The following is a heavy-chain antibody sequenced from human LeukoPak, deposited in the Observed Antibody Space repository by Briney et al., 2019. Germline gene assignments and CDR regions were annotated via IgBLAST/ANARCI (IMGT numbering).Heavy chain of an antibody. V-gene: IGHV4-39*01. CDR2: IYYSGST. D-gene: IGHD6-19*01. CDR3: AGGGVAATDY. J-gene: IGHJ4*02. Sequence: SETLSLTCTVSGGSISSSSYYWGWIRQPPGKWLEWIGSIYYSGSTYYNPSLKSRVTISVDTSKNQFSLKLSSVTAADTAVYYCAGGGVAATDYWGQGTLVTVSS. CDR1: GGSISSSSYY.